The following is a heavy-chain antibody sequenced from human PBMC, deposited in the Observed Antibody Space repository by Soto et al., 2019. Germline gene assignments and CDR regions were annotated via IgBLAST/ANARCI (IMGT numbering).Heavy chain of an antibody. V-gene: IGHV3-30*03. Sequence: QIQLVESGGDVVQPGRSLRLSCAASGFNFGFFGMHWVRQAPGKGLEWVAFISGDGINTHYADSVRGRFTLTRDYSKKTMYLQMDTLREADTDVYYSARGNLIFDFDCCGQGTLVTVSS. CDR2: ISGDGINT. D-gene: IGHD3-9*01. CDR3: ARGNLIFDFDC. J-gene: IGHJ4*02. CDR1: GFNFGFFG.